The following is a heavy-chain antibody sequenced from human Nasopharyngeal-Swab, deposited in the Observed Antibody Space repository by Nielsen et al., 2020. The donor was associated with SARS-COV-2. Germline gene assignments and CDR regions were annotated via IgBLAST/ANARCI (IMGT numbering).Heavy chain of an antibody. D-gene: IGHD3-10*01. V-gene: IGHV1-69*06. Sequence: VRQSRGYGIEWMGGIIPIFGTANYAQKFQGRVTITADKSTSTAYMELSSLRSEDTAVYYCARVPEGYGSEYYFGYWGQGTLVTGSS. CDR3: ARVPEGYGSEYYFGY. J-gene: IGHJ4*02. CDR2: IIPIFGTA.